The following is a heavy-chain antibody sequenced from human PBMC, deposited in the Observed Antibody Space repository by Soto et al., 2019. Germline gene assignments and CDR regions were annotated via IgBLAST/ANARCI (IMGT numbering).Heavy chain of an antibody. D-gene: IGHD6-13*01. CDR3: ARRGMGFDY. Sequence: SETLSLTCTVSGGSISSSSYYWGWIRQPPGKGLEWIGSIYYSGSTYQNPSLKSRATISVDTSKNQFSLKLSSVTAADTALYYCARRGMGFDYWGQGTLVTVSS. CDR2: IYYSGST. J-gene: IGHJ4*02. V-gene: IGHV4-39*01. CDR1: GGSISSSSYY.